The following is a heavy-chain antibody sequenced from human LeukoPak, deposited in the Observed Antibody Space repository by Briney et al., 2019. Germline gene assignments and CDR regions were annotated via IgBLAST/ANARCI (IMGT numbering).Heavy chain of an antibody. CDR1: GFTVSSNY. CDR2: IYSGGST. D-gene: IGHD4-17*01. J-gene: IGHJ4*02. V-gene: IGHV3-53*01. Sequence: GGSLRLSCAASGFTVSSNYMSWVRQAPRKGLEWVSVIYSGGSTYYADSVKGRFTISRDNSKNTLYLQMNSLRAEDTAVYYCARDPTGGDYHFDYWGQGTLVTVSS. CDR3: ARDPTGGDYHFDY.